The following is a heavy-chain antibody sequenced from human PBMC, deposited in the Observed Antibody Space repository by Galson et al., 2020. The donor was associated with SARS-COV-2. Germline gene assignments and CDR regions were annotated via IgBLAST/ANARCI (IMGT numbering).Heavy chain of an antibody. Sequence: ASVKVSCKTSGYIFTNYGISWVRQAPGQGLEWMGWISGFNGKTKHAQNLQGRVTMTTDTSTRTAYMELRSLRSDDTAVYYCARDSYDTSGYHSDYWGHGTLGTVSS. V-gene: IGHV1-18*01. D-gene: IGHD3-22*01. CDR3: ARDSYDTSGYHSDY. CDR2: ISGFNGKT. J-gene: IGHJ4*01. CDR1: GYIFTNYG.